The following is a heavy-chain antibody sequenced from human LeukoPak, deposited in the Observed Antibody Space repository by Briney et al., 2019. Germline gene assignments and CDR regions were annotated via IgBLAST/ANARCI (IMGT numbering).Heavy chain of an antibody. V-gene: IGHV4-59*08. Sequence: SETRSLTCTVSGGSISSYYWSWIRQPPGKGLEWIGYIYYSGSTNYNPSLKSRVTISVDTSKNQFSLKLSSVTAADTAVYYCARQGYSSGPFDYWGQGTLVTVSS. D-gene: IGHD6-19*01. CDR2: IYYSGST. CDR3: ARQGYSSGPFDY. CDR1: GGSISSYY. J-gene: IGHJ4*02.